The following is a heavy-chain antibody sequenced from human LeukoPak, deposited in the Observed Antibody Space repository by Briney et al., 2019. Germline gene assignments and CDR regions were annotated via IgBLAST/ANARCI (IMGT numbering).Heavy chain of an antibody. J-gene: IGHJ4*02. V-gene: IGHV4-38-2*01. Sequence: SETLSLTCGVSGYSISSGYYWGWIRQPPGKGPEWIGSIYHSGSTYYNPSLRSRVTISVDTSKNQLSLKLSSVTAADTAVYYCASAPGPSLFDYWGQGTLVTVSS. CDR2: IYHSGST. D-gene: IGHD6-13*01. CDR3: ASAPGPSLFDY. CDR1: GYSISSGYY.